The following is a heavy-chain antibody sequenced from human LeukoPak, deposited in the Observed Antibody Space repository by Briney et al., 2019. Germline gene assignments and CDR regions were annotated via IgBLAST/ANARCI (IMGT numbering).Heavy chain of an antibody. CDR3: ARDRPSISYDY. Sequence: GGSLRLSCAASGFSVSSNDMSWVRQAPGKGLEWVSVIYSDGSTYYADSVKGRFTISRDNSKNTLNLQMNSLRAEDTAVYYCARDRPSISYDYWGQGTLVTVSS. CDR2: IYSDGST. J-gene: IGHJ4*02. CDR1: GFSVSSND. D-gene: IGHD6-6*01. V-gene: IGHV3-66*01.